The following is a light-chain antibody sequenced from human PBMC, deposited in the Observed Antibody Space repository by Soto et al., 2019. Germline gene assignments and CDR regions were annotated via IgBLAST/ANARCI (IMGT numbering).Light chain of an antibody. Sequence: DIQMTQSPSSLSASVGDKVTITCRASQSIGIFLNWYQQKPGKAPQLLIYTASSLQSGVPSRFTASGSGTDFTLTISSLQSEDFATYYCQHCYNIVTFGGGTKVDIK. V-gene: IGKV1-39*01. J-gene: IGKJ4*01. CDR1: QSIGIF. CDR2: TAS. CDR3: QHCYNIVT.